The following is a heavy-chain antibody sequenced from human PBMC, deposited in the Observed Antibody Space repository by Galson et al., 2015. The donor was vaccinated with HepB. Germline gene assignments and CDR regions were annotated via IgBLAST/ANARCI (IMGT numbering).Heavy chain of an antibody. CDR3: ARSPYYGGAFDI. Sequence: SETLSLTCTVSGGSIISGTSYWGWIRQPPGKGLEWIESIYYDGSTYYNPSLKSRVTISMDTSKNQFSLRLTSVTAADTAVYYCARSPYYGGAFDIWGQGTKVIVSS. D-gene: IGHD3-16*01. CDR2: IYYDGST. CDR1: GGSIISGTSY. V-gene: IGHV4-39*01. J-gene: IGHJ3*02.